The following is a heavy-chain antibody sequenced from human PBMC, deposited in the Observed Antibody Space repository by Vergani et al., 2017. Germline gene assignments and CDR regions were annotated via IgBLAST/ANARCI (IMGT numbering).Heavy chain of an antibody. V-gene: IGHV5-51*01. Sequence: EVQLVQSGAEVKKPGVSLKISCKGSGYSFTSYWIGWVRQMPGKGLEWMGIIYPGDSDTRYSPSFQGQVTISADKSISTAYLQWSSLKASDTAMYYCARAESQRFGYSGYDTIPPAEYFQHWGQGTLVTVSS. CDR3: ARAESQRFGYSGYDTIPPAEYFQH. CDR1: GYSFTSYW. J-gene: IGHJ1*01. CDR2: IYPGDSDT. D-gene: IGHD5-12*01.